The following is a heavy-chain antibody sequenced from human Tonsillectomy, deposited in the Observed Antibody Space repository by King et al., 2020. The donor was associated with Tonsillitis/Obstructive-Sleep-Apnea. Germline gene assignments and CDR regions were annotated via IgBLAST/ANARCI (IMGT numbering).Heavy chain of an antibody. J-gene: IGHJ6*03. CDR1: GYSFTSYW. CDR2: IDPSDSYT. D-gene: IGHD2-15*01. Sequence: VQLVESGAEVKKPGESLRISCKGSGYSFTSYWISWVRQMPGKGLEWMGRIDPSDSYTNYSPSFQGHVTISADKSISTAYLQWSSLKASDTAMYYCARIPCSGGSCYYYMDVWGKRDHGHRLL. CDR3: ARIPCSGGSCYYYMDV. V-gene: IGHV5-10-1*01.